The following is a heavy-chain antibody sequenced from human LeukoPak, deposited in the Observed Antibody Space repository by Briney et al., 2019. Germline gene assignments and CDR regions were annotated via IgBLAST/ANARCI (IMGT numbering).Heavy chain of an antibody. D-gene: IGHD1-26*01. J-gene: IGHJ6*03. CDR3: AREPSGSRRAVYYYYYYYMDV. Sequence: ASVKVSCKASGGTFSSYAISWVRQAPGQGLEWMGRIIPIFGTANYAQKFQGRVTITTDESTSTAYMELSSLRSEDPVVYYCAREPSGSRRAVYYYYYYYMDVWGKGTTVTVSS. CDR1: GGTFSSYA. V-gene: IGHV1-69*05. CDR2: IIPIFGTA.